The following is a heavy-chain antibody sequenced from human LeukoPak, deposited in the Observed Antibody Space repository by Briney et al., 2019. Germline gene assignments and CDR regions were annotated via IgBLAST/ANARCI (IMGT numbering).Heavy chain of an antibody. CDR3: ARDVRWYSSSLMDV. CDR2: IYYSGST. V-gene: IGHV4-59*01. D-gene: IGHD6-6*01. CDR1: GGSISSYY. Sequence: RPSETLSLTCTVSGGSISSYYWSWIRQPPGKGLEWIGYIYYSGSTNYNPSLKSRVTISVDTSKNQFSLKLSSVTAADTAVYYCARDVRWYSSSLMDVWGQGTTVTVSS. J-gene: IGHJ6*02.